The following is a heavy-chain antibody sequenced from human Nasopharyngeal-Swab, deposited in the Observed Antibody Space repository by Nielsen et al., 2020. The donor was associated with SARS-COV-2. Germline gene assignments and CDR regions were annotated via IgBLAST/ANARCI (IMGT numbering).Heavy chain of an antibody. CDR3: ARQENYDYVWGSYRLNWFDP. CDR2: IYYSGST. V-gene: IGHV4-39*01. J-gene: IGHJ5*02. Sequence: IRQPPGKGLEWIGGIYYSGSTYYNPPLKSRVPISVATSKNQFSLKLSSVTAADTAVYYCARQENYDYVWGSYRLNWFDPWGQGTLVTVSS. D-gene: IGHD3-16*01.